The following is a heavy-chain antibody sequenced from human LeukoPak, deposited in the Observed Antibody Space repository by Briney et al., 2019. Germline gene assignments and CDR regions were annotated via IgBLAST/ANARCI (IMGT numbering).Heavy chain of an antibody. CDR2: IYYSGST. CDR3: ARGRLPIDY. V-gene: IGHV4-59*08. D-gene: IGHD6-25*01. CDR1: GGSITSYY. J-gene: IGHJ4*02. Sequence: SETLSLTCTVSGGSITSYYWSWIRQPPGKGLEWIGYIYYSGSTSYNPSLKSRVTISVDTSKNQFSLKLTSVTAADTAVYYCARGRLPIDYWGQGTLVTVSS.